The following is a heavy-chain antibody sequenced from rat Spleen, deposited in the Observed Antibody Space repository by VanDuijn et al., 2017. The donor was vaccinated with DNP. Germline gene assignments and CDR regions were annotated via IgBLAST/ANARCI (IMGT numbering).Heavy chain of an antibody. J-gene: IGHJ4*01. D-gene: IGHD1-12*02. Sequence: EVQLVESGGGLVQPGRSLKLSCAASGFTFSNYDMAWVRQAPTKGLEWVASISPSGGNTYYRDSVKGRFTISRDNAKSTLYLQMDSLRSEDTATYYCARVGDLHDGGDGDVLDAWGQGTSVTVSS. CDR2: ISPSGGNT. CDR1: GFTFSNYD. CDR3: ARVGDLHDGGDGDVLDA. V-gene: IGHV5-25*01.